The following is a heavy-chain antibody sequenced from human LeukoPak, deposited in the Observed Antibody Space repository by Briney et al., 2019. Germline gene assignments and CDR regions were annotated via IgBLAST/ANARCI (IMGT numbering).Heavy chain of an antibody. Sequence: GGSLRLSCAASGFTFSNYGMHWVRQAPGKGLEWLAAIFYDGSNTHYADTAKGRFTISRDNSKNTLYLQVNSLRAEDTAVYYCARDQAVCFSYGDYWGQGTLVTVSS. J-gene: IGHJ4*02. V-gene: IGHV3-33*01. D-gene: IGHD3-16*01. CDR1: GFTFSNYG. CDR3: ARDQAVCFSYGDY. CDR2: IFYDGSNT.